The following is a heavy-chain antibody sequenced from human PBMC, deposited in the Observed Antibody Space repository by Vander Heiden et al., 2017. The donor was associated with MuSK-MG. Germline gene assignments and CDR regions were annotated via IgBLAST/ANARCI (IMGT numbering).Heavy chain of an antibody. V-gene: IGHV1-69*01. Sequence: QVQLVQSGAEVKKPGSSVKVSCKASGGTFSSYAISWVRQAPGQGLEWIGGIIPIFGTANHAQKFQGKGTITADESTSTAYMELSSLRSEDTAVYYCARMVVGILSSFDPWGQGTLVTVSS. D-gene: IGHD3-9*01. CDR3: ARMVVGILSSFDP. J-gene: IGHJ5*02. CDR2: IIPIFGTA. CDR1: GGTFSSYA.